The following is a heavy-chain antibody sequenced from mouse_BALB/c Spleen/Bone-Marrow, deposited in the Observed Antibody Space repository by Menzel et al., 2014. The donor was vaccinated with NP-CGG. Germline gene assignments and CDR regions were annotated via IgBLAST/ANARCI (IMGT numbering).Heavy chain of an antibody. CDR1: GYTFXSYW. CDR3: ARKKSKLSFWFAY. Sequence: VKLMESGAELVRPGASVKLSCKASGYTFXSYWMNWVKQRPGQGLEWIGMIDPSDSETHYNQMFKDKATLTVDKSSSTAYMQLSSLTSEDSAVYYCARKKSKLSFWFAYWGQGTLVTVSA. CDR2: IDPSDSET. J-gene: IGHJ3*01. D-gene: IGHD1-3*01. V-gene: IGHV1-61*01.